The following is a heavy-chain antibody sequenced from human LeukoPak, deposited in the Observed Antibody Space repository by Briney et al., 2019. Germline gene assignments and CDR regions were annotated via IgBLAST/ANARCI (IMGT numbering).Heavy chain of an antibody. CDR2: IDSDGSST. J-gene: IGHJ4*02. Sequence: PGGSLRLSCAASGFTFSSYWMHWVRQAPGKGLVWASRIDSDGSSTSYADSVKGRFTISRDNAKNTLYLQMNSPRAEDTAVYYCARDKSGGSVTTSFDYWGQGTLVTVSS. CDR3: ARDKSGGSVTTSFDY. CDR1: GFTFSSYW. V-gene: IGHV3-74*01. D-gene: IGHD4-17*01.